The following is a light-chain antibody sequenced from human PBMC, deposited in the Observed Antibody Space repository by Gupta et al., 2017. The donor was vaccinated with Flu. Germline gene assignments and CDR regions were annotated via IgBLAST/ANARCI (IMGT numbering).Light chain of an antibody. J-gene: IGKJ3*01. Sequence: ATLSLSPGERATLSCRASQSVDSYLAWYQQKPGQAPRLLIYDTSNRATGIPARFSGSGSGTDFTLTISSLEPEDFAVYYCQQRSNWPPFTFGPGTKVDIK. V-gene: IGKV3-11*01. CDR1: QSVDSY. CDR2: DTS. CDR3: QQRSNWPPFT.